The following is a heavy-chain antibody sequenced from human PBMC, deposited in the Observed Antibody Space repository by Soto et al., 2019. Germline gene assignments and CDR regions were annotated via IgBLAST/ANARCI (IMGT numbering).Heavy chain of an antibody. CDR3: ARDRELYSSGWYGWWYFDL. J-gene: IGHJ2*01. D-gene: IGHD6-19*01. V-gene: IGHV1-2*02. CDR2: INPKSGGT. CDR1: GYTFTGYY. Sequence: QVQLVQSGAEVKKPGASVKVSCKASGYTFTGYYMHWVRQAPGQGLEWMGWINPKSGGTNYAQKLQGRVTMTRDTSISTAYMELSRLRSDDTAVYYCARDRELYSSGWYGWWYFDLWGRGTLVTVSS.